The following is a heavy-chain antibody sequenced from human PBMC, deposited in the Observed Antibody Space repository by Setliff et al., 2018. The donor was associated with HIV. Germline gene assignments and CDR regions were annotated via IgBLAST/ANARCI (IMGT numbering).Heavy chain of an antibody. CDR3: ASSAGAVPTTAPYGDYYYYFYMDV. V-gene: IGHV1-69*05. CDR2: VLPIFGTP. D-gene: IGHD1-1*01. Sequence: SVKVSCKASGGIFSRFAFSWVRQAPGQGREWMGGVLPIFGTPNYAQKFQGRVTITTNESTNTVYMELYSLTSGNTAIYYCASSAGAVPTTAPYGDYYYYFYMDVWGKGTTVTVSS. J-gene: IGHJ6*03. CDR1: GGIFSRFA.